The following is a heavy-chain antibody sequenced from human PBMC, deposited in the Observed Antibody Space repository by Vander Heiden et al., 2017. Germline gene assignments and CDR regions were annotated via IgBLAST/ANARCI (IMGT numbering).Heavy chain of an antibody. CDR2: ISYDGSNK. CDR1: GFTFSRYA. V-gene: IGHV3-30*04. Sequence: QVQLVESGGGVVQPGRSLRLSCAASGFTFSRYAMHWVRQAPGKGREWVAVISYDGSNKYYADSVKGRFTISRDNSKNTLYLQMNSLRAEDTAVYYCAREIGYCSSTSCYTGLGYYYYGMDVWGQGTTVTVSS. D-gene: IGHD2-2*02. J-gene: IGHJ6*02. CDR3: AREIGYCSSTSCYTGLGYYYYGMDV.